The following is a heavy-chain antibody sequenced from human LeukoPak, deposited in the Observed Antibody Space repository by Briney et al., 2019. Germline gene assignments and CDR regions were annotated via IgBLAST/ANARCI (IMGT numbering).Heavy chain of an antibody. J-gene: IGHJ6*03. CDR2: IKQDGSER. D-gene: IGHD2-2*01. CDR1: GFTFSSYW. Sequence: GGSLRLSCAASGFTFSSYWMSWVRQAPGKGLEWVANIKQDGSERYYVDSVKGRFTLSRDNAKNSLYLQMNSLRAEDTAVYYCARDREGYQLPQMHHYYYMDVWGKGTTVTISS. CDR3: ARDREGYQLPQMHHYYYMDV. V-gene: IGHV3-7*01.